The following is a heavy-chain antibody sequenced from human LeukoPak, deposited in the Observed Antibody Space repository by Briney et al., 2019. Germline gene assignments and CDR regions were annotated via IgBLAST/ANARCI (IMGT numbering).Heavy chain of an antibody. J-gene: IGHJ6*02. CDR2: IYTSGST. V-gene: IGHV4-61*02. CDR1: GGSISSDSSS. CDR3: ARYYYDSSGYQMAYYYYGMDV. D-gene: IGHD3-22*01. Sequence: PSETLSLTCTVSGGSISSDSSSWSWIRQPAGMGLEWIGRIYTSGSTNYNPSLKSRVTISVDTSKSQFSLKLSSVTAADTAVYYCARYYYDSSGYQMAYYYYGMDVWGQGTTVTVSS.